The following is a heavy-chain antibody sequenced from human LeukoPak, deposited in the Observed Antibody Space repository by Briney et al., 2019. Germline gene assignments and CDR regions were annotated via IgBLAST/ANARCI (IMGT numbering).Heavy chain of an antibody. CDR1: GFTFSSYA. Sequence: GGSLRLSCAASGFTFSSYAMSWVRQSPGKGLEWVSAISGSGGSTYYADSVKGRFTISRDNSKNTLYLQMNSLRAEDTAVYYCAKDAPYYYDSSGYSPGFGYWGQGTLVTVSS. CDR2: ISGSGGST. J-gene: IGHJ4*02. D-gene: IGHD3-22*01. V-gene: IGHV3-23*01. CDR3: AKDAPYYYDSSGYSPGFGY.